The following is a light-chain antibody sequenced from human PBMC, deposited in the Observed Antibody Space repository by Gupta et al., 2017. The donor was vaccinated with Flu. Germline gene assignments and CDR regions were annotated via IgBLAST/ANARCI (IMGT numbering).Light chain of an antibody. Sequence: IYGRSSQSLLDSNGFNYLDWYVQKSGQSPQLLIYWGSIRASGVPDRFSGSGSGTDFTLRINRVEAEDVGVYYCMQGLKTPQTFGQGTKVEIK. CDR2: WGS. CDR1: QSLLDSNGFNY. CDR3: MQGLKTPQT. V-gene: IGKV2-28*01. J-gene: IGKJ1*01.